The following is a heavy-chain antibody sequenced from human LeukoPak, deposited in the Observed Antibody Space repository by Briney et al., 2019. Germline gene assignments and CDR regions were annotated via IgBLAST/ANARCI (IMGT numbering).Heavy chain of an antibody. Sequence: SETLSLTCAVYGGSFSGYYWGWIRQPPGKGLEWIGEINHSGSTNYNPSLKSRVTISVDTSKNQFSLKLSSVTAADTAVYYCARGRGGGIAVAGTRYSGYYMDVWGKGTTVTVSS. CDR3: ARGRGGGIAVAGTRYSGYYMDV. V-gene: IGHV4-34*01. J-gene: IGHJ6*03. CDR2: INHSGST. D-gene: IGHD6-19*01. CDR1: GGSFSGYY.